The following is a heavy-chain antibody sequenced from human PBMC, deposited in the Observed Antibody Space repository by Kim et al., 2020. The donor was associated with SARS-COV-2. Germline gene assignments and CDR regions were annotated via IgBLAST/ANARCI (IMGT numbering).Heavy chain of an antibody. Sequence: SVKVSCKASGGTFSSYAISWVRQAPGQGLEWMGGIIPIFGTANYAQKFQGRVTITADESTSTAYMELSSLRSEDTAVYYCARGVSAGGSGSYLGYYYYGMDVWGQGTTVTVSS. CDR3: ARGVSAGGSGSYLGYYYYGMDV. V-gene: IGHV1-69*13. D-gene: IGHD3-10*01. CDR2: IIPIFGTA. CDR1: GGTFSSYA. J-gene: IGHJ6*02.